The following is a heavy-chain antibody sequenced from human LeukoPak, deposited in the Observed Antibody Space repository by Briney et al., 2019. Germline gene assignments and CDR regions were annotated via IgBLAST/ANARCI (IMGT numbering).Heavy chain of an antibody. Sequence: PSATLSLPCTVSGGSIISSSYYWGWIRHPPGEGLEWIGIIYYSGSTYYNPPLKSRITISVDTSKNQFSLKLTSVTAADTAVYYCARDEGYYYYYMDVWRKGTTVTVCS. J-gene: IGHJ6*03. CDR1: GGSIISSSYY. V-gene: IGHV4-39*07. CDR3: ARDEGYYYYYMDV. CDR2: IYYSGST.